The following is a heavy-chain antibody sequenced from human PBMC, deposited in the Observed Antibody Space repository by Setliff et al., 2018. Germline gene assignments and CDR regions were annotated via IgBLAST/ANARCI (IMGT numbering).Heavy chain of an antibody. CDR1: GGSISSGNYY. Sequence: SETLSLTCTVSGGSISSGNYYWSWIRQPAGKGLEWIGHIQTSGTTNYNPSLKSRVTISVDTSKNHFSLKVNSVTAADTAVYYCARIAYGSGSYYLDYWGQGTLVTVSS. D-gene: IGHD3-10*01. J-gene: IGHJ4*02. CDR3: ARIAYGSGSYYLDY. CDR2: IQTSGTT. V-gene: IGHV4-61*09.